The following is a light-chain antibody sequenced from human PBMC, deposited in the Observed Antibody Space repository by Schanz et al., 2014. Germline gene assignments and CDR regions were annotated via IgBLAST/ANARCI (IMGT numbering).Light chain of an antibody. V-gene: IGLV1-40*01. CDR2: SDN. J-gene: IGLJ2*01. Sequence: QSVLTQPPSVSGAPGQRVTISCTGSSSNIGAGYGVHWYQQLPGTAPKLLIYSDNQRPSGVPDRFSGSKSGNTASLTISGLQAEDEADYYCCSYAGSSTLLFGGGTKLTVL. CDR1: SSNIGAGYG. CDR3: CSYAGSSTLL.